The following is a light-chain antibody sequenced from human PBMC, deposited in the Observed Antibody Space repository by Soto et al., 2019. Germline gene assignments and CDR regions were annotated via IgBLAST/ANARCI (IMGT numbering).Light chain of an antibody. J-gene: IGKJ4*01. V-gene: IGKV1-9*01. CDR3: QQLNSFPLI. Sequence: DIQLTQSPSFLSASVGDRVTITCRASQGISSYLAWYQQKPGKAPNLLIYTASTLQSGVPSRFSGSGSGTEFTLTISSLQPEDFATYYCQQLNSFPLIFGGGTEVDIK. CDR2: TAS. CDR1: QGISSY.